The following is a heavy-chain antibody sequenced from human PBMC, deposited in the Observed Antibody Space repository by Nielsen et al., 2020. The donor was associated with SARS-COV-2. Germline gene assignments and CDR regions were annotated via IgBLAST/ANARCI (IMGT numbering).Heavy chain of an antibody. J-gene: IGHJ6*02. Sequence: SLKISCAASGFTFDDYAMHWVRQAPGKGLEWVSGISWNGGYIGYADSVKGRFTVSRDNAKSSLYLQMNSLRAEDTALYYCAKGDFEYSSSSYYYYYGMDVWGQGTTVTVSS. CDR2: ISWNGGYI. V-gene: IGHV3-9*01. CDR3: AKGDFEYSSSSYYYYYGMDV. D-gene: IGHD6-6*01. CDR1: GFTFDDYA.